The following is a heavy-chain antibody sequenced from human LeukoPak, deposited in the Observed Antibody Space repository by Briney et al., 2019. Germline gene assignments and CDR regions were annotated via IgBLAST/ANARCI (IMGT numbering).Heavy chain of an antibody. CDR1: GYTLTELS. CDR2: FDPEDGET. D-gene: IGHD2-2*01. J-gene: IGHJ4*02. V-gene: IGHV1-24*01. Sequence: ASVKVSCKVSGYTLTELSMHWVRQAPGKVLEWMGGFDPEDGETIYAQKFQGRVTMTEDTSTDTAYMELSSLRSEDTAVYYCATLQSPSILVVPAAMGYWGQGTLVTVSS. CDR3: ATLQSPSILVVPAAMGY.